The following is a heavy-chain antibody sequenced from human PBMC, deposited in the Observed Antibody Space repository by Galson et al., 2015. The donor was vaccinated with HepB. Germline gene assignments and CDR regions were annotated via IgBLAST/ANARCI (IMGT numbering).Heavy chain of an antibody. J-gene: IGHJ3*02. V-gene: IGHV3-21*01. Sequence: SLRLSCAASGFTFSSYAMHWVRQAPGKGLEWVSSISSSSSYIYYADSVKGRFTISRDNAKNSLYLQMNSLRAEDTAVYYCARGVLRYFDLHDAFDIWGQGTMVTVSS. CDR3: ARGVLRYFDLHDAFDI. D-gene: IGHD3-9*01. CDR1: GFTFSSYA. CDR2: ISSSSSYI.